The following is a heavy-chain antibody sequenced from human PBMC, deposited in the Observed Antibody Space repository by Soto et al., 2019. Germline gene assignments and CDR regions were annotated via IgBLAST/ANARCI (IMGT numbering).Heavy chain of an antibody. J-gene: IGHJ4*02. CDR1: GFSLTTSGMR. V-gene: IGHV2-70*04. Sequence: SGPTLVNPTQTLTLTCTFSGFSLTTSGMRVSWIRQPPGKALEWLARIDWDDDKFYKTSLKTRLTISKDSSKNQVVLTMTNVDPVDTATYYCARIFHCSGGTCPFDYWGQGALVTVSS. CDR2: IDWDDDK. CDR3: ARIFHCSGGTCPFDY. D-gene: IGHD2-15*01.